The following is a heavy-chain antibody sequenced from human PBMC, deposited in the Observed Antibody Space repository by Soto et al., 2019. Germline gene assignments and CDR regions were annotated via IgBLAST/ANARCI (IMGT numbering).Heavy chain of an antibody. J-gene: IGHJ5*02. CDR1: GYTFTSYG. CDR3: ARVGRSFAWLLSWFDP. D-gene: IGHD3-9*01. Sequence: QVQLVQSGAEVKKPGASVKVSCKASGYTFTSYGISWVRQAPGQGLEWMGWISAYNGNTNYAQKLQGRVTMTTDTXTXIAYMALRSLRSDDTDVYYCARVGRSFAWLLSWFDPWGQGTLVTVSS. CDR2: ISAYNGNT. V-gene: IGHV1-18*01.